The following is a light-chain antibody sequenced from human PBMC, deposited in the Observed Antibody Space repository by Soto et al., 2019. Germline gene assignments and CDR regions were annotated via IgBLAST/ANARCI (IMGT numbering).Light chain of an antibody. Sequence: DIQMTQSPSSLSASVGDRVTITCRASQGITNYLAWYQRKPGKVPKLLIYAASTLQSGFPSRFSGSGSGTAFTLTISSLQPEDVATYYCQTYKSALRITFGHGTRLEI. J-gene: IGKJ5*01. CDR2: AAS. CDR3: QTYKSALRIT. V-gene: IGKV1-27*01. CDR1: QGITNY.